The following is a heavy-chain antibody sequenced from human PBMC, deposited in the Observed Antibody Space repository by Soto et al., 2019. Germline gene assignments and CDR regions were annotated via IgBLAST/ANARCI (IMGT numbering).Heavy chain of an antibody. D-gene: IGHD5-12*01. Sequence: QVQLQESGPGLVKPSETLSLTCTVSGGSLSTYYWSWIRQPPGKGLEWIGYIYYSGITNYNPSLKGRVTISVDTSKNQCSLKLSSVTAADTAVYYCARHARGYERYYFDYWGQGTLVTVSS. CDR3: ARHARGYERYYFDY. J-gene: IGHJ4*02. V-gene: IGHV4-59*01. CDR1: GGSLSTYY. CDR2: IYYSGIT.